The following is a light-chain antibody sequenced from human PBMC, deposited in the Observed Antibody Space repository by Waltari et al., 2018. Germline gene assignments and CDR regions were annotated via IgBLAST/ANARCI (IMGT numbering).Light chain of an antibody. Sequence: QSALTQPRSVSGSPAQSVTISCSGTSSDIGGYNYVSWYQQYPGKAPQPIIYDVNKRPPGVPDRFSGSKSGNTASLTISGLQTEDEADYYCCSYAGPDNHVVFGGGTKMTVL. CDR1: SSDIGGYNY. J-gene: IGLJ2*01. CDR3: CSYAGPDNHVV. CDR2: DVN. V-gene: IGLV2-11*01.